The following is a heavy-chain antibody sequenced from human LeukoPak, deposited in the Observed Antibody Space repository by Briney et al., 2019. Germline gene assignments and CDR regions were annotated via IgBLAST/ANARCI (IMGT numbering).Heavy chain of an antibody. Sequence: LPGGSLRLSCAASGFTLGSNSMTWVRQTPGKGLEWVSGISGSGDSTFYADSVKGRFTISRDNSRNTLYLQMSSLRPEDTAVYYCTKWSGFGDDWGQGTLVTVSS. D-gene: IGHD3-10*01. CDR2: ISGSGDST. CDR3: TKWSGFGDD. J-gene: IGHJ4*02. CDR1: GFTLGSNS. V-gene: IGHV3-23*01.